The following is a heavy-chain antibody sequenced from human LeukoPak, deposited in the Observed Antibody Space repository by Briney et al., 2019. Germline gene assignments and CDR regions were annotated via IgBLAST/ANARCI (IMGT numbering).Heavy chain of an antibody. J-gene: IGHJ1*01. CDR2: ISFDGDNE. V-gene: IGHV3-30-3*01. D-gene: IGHD5/OR15-5a*01. CDR1: GFTFSNYA. Sequence: GGSLRLSCATSGFTFSNYAIHWVRQAPGKGLEWVADISFDGDNEYYADSVRGRFMIARDNSKNTVYLQMNSLTIEHTAVYYCAREPSGNFGQLVSSAEYFQHWGQGTRVTVSS. CDR3: AREPSGNFGQLVSSAEYFQH.